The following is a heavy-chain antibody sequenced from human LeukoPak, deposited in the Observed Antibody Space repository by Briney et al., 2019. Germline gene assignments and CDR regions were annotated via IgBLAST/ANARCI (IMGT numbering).Heavy chain of an antibody. CDR2: ISGSGGST. J-gene: IGHJ4*02. CDR1: GFTFSSYA. CDR3: AKGDNYYGSGSFDY. Sequence: GGSLRLSCEASGFTFSSYAMSWVRQAPGKGLEWVSAISGSGGSTYDADSVRGRFTISRDNSKNTLYLQMNSLRAEDTAVYHCAKGDNYYGSGSFDYWDQGTLVTVSS. V-gene: IGHV3-23*01. D-gene: IGHD3-10*01.